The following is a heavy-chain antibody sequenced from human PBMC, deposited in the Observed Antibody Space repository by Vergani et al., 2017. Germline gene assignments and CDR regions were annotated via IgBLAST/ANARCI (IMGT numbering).Heavy chain of an antibody. CDR3: ARDRSGTTGGGHD. D-gene: IGHD1-1*01. J-gene: IGHJ4*02. Sequence: EVQLVESGGGLVKPGGSLRLSCAASGFTFSSYSMNWVRQAPGKGLEWVSSISSSSSYIYYADSVKGRFTISRDNAKNSLYLQMNSLRAEDTAVYYCARDRSGTTGGGHDWGQGTLVTVSS. V-gene: IGHV3-21*01. CDR1: GFTFSSYS. CDR2: ISSSSSYI.